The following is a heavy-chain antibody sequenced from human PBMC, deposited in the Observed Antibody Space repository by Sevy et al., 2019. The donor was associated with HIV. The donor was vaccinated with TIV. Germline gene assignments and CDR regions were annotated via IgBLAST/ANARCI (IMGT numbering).Heavy chain of an antibody. CDR1: GYTFTSYG. CDR3: ARDSYYYDSSAPHHY. Sequence: ASVKVSCKASGYTFTSYGISWVRQAPGQGLEWMGGISAYNGNTNYAQKLQGRVTMTTDTSTGTAYMGRRSLGSDDTAVYYCARDSYYYDSSAPHHYWGQGTLVTVSS. CDR2: ISAYNGNT. D-gene: IGHD3-22*01. J-gene: IGHJ4*02. V-gene: IGHV1-18*01.